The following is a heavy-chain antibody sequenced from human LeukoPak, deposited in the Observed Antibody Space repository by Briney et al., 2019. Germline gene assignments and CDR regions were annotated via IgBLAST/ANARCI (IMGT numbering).Heavy chain of an antibody. Sequence: PGGSLRLSCAASGFTFSSYAMHWVRQAPGKGLEWVAVISYDGSNKYYADSVKGRFTISRDNSKNTLYLQMNSLRAEDTAVYYCAKGGSDFWSGYYLWFDPWGQGTLVTVSS. D-gene: IGHD3-3*01. V-gene: IGHV3-30-3*01. CDR1: GFTFSSYA. CDR2: ISYDGSNK. CDR3: AKGGSDFWSGYYLWFDP. J-gene: IGHJ5*02.